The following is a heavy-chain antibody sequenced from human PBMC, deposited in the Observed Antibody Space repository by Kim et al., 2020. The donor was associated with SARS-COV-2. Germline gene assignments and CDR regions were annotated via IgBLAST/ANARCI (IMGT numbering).Heavy chain of an antibody. Sequence: YKPSLKSDVTISVDTSRNPLSLKLNSVTAADTAVFFCARVRSSTWLTYDHWGQGTLVTVSS. V-gene: IGHV4-59*01. CDR3: ARVRSSTWLTYDH. D-gene: IGHD6-13*01. J-gene: IGHJ4*02.